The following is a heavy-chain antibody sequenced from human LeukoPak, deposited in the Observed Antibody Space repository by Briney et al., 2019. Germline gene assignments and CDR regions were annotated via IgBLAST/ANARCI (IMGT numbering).Heavy chain of an antibody. CDR3: ARVYYDFWSGYPNDAFDI. V-gene: IGHV1-18*01. J-gene: IGHJ3*02. Sequence: GASVKVSCKASGYTFTSYGISWVRHAPGQGLQWMGWVRAYNGNTNYAQKLQGRVTMTTDTSTSTPYMELWSLRSDDTAVYYCARVYYDFWSGYPNDAFDIWGQGTMVTVSS. CDR2: VRAYNGNT. D-gene: IGHD3-3*01. CDR1: GYTFTSYG.